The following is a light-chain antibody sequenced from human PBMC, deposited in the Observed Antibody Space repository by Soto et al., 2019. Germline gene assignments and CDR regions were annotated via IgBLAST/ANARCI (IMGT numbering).Light chain of an antibody. CDR3: QQYNSWLWT. CDR2: GAS. V-gene: IGKV3-15*01. Sequence: MTQSPSSRSASVVDTVTITFRASQPIDRYLNWYQQKPGQAPRLLIYGASTRATGIPARFSGSGSGTEFTLIISSLQSEDSAVYYCQQYNSWLWTFGQGTKVDIK. CDR1: QPIDRY. J-gene: IGKJ1*01.